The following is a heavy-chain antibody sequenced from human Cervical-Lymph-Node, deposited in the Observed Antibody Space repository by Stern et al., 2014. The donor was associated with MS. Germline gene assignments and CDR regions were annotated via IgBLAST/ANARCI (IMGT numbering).Heavy chain of an antibody. CDR2: ISSNSSHI. J-gene: IGHJ6*02. Sequence: EVQLVESGGGVVQPGTSLRLSCAASGFTFSSYSMNWVRQAPGKGLGWVSSISSNSSHIYYADSVKGRYTITRDNAKNSLYLQMNSLRAEDTAVYYCAIDGAQLWNYYYYGMDVWGPGTTVTVSS. D-gene: IGHD5-18*01. V-gene: IGHV3-21*01. CDR3: AIDGAQLWNYYYYGMDV. CDR1: GFTFSSYS.